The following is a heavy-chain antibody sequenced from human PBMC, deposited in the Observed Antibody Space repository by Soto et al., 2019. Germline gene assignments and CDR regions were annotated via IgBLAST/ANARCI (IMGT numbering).Heavy chain of an antibody. Sequence: QVQLVESGGGVVQPGRSLRLSCAASGFTFSSYGMHWVRQAPGKGLEWVAVISYDGSNKYYADSVKGRFTISRDNSKNTLYLQMNSLRAEDTAVYYCAKDLGGLSSSSEGWFVPWGQGTLVTVSS. CDR2: ISYDGSNK. CDR1: GFTFSSYG. CDR3: AKDLGGLSSSSEGWFVP. V-gene: IGHV3-30*18. J-gene: IGHJ5*02. D-gene: IGHD6-6*01.